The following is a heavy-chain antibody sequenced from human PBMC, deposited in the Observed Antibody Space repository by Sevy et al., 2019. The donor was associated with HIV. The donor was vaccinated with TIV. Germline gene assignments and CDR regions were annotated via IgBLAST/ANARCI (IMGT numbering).Heavy chain of an antibody. Sequence: GGSLRLSCAVSGFTFSDYYMSWIRQAPGKGLEWVSDISSGGTYTKYANSMKGRFTSSRDNAKNSLYLQMNSLRVEDTAVYYCSRDRRNYAGQYFDYWGQGTLVTVSS. CDR3: SRDRRNYAGQYFDY. J-gene: IGHJ4*02. D-gene: IGHD1-7*01. CDR1: GFTFSDYY. V-gene: IGHV3-11*06. CDR2: ISSGGTYT.